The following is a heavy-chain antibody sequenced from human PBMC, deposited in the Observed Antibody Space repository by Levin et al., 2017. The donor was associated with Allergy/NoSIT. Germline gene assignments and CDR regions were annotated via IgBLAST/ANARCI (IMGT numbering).Heavy chain of an antibody. D-gene: IGHD2-8*02. CDR2: ISSSGSTI. Sequence: GGSLRLSCAASGFTFSDYYMSWIRQAPGKGLEWVSYISSSGSTIYYADSVKGRFTISRDNAKNSLYLQMNSLRAEDTAVYYCARVAPSLGAYCTGGVCYTGGYYFDYWGQGTLVTVSS. CDR1: GFTFSDYY. V-gene: IGHV3-11*01. J-gene: IGHJ4*02. CDR3: ARVAPSLGAYCTGGVCYTGGYYFDY.